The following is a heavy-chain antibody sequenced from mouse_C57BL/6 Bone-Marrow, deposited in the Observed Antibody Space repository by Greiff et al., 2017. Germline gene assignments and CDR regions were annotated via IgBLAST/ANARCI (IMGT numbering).Heavy chain of an antibody. CDR2: ISSGGSYT. CDR3: ARHEDDYLYYYAMDY. J-gene: IGHJ4*01. CDR1: GFTFSSYG. D-gene: IGHD2-4*01. V-gene: IGHV5-6*02. Sequence: EVKLVESGGDLVKPGGSLKLSCAASGFTFSSYGMSWVRQTPDKRLEWVATISSGGSYTYYPDSVKGRFTISRDNAKNTLYLQMSSLKSEDTAMYYCARHEDDYLYYYAMDYWGQGTSVTVSS.